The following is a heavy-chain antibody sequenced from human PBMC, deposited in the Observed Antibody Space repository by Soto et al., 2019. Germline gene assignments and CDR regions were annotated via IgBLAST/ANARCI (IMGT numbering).Heavy chain of an antibody. D-gene: IGHD2-15*01. Sequence: GGSLRLSCAASGFHFDDYSMHWVSKAPGKGLEWVSLISWDGGSTYYADSVKGRFTISRDNSKNSLYLQMNSLRTEDTALYYCAKVVLGYCSGGSCPPGDYYYGMDVWGQGTTVTVSS. CDR1: GFHFDDYS. CDR2: ISWDGGST. V-gene: IGHV3-43*01. CDR3: AKVVLGYCSGGSCPPGDYYYGMDV. J-gene: IGHJ6*02.